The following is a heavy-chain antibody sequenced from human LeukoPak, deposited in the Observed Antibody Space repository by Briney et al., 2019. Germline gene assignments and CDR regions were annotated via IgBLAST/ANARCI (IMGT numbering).Heavy chain of an antibody. J-gene: IGHJ5*02. CDR1: GGSFSGYY. V-gene: IGHV4-34*01. D-gene: IGHD3-10*01. Sequence: SETLPLTCAVYGGSFSGYYWSWIRQPPGKGLEWIGEINHSGSTNYNPSLKSRVTISVDTSKNQFSLKLSSVTAADTAVYYCARARRLWFGELLSWGQGTLVTVSS. CDR3: ARARRLWFGELLS. CDR2: INHSGST.